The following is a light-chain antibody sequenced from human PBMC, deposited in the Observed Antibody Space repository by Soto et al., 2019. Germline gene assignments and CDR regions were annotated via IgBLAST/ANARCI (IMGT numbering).Light chain of an antibody. CDR2: EGS. V-gene: IGLV2-23*01. CDR3: CSYAGSRTVV. CDR1: SSDVGRYNL. J-gene: IGLJ2*01. Sequence: QSALTQPASVSGSPGQSITISCTGTSSDVGRYNLVSWYQQHPGKAPKLMIYEGSKRPSGVSNRFSGSKSGNTASLTISGLQAEDEADYYGCSYAGSRTVVFGGGTKLTVL.